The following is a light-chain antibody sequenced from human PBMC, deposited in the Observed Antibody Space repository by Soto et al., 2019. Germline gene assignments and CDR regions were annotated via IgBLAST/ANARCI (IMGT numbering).Light chain of an antibody. J-gene: IGLJ2*01. CDR3: QSYDSSRRV. CDR2: GNS. V-gene: IGLV1-40*01. CDR1: SSNIGAGYD. Sequence: QSVLTQPPSVSGAPGQRVTISCTGRSSNIGAGYDVHWYQQLPGTAPKLLIYGNSNRPSGVPDRFSGSKSGTSASLAIPGLQAEDEADYYCQSYDSSRRVFGGGTKLTVL.